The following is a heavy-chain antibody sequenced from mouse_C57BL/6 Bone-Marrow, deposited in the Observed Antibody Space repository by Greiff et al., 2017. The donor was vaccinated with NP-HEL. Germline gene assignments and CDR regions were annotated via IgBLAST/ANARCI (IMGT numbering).Heavy chain of an antibody. CDR1: GYTFTSYW. V-gene: IGHV1-55*01. J-gene: IGHJ3*01. CDR3: ARWDTSVAY. Sequence: QVHVKQPGAELVKPGASVKMSCKASGYTFTSYWITWVKQRPGQGLEWIGDIYPGSGSTNYNEKFKSKATLTVDTSSSTAYMQLSSLTSEDSAVYYCARWDTSVAYWGQGALVTVSA. D-gene: IGHD1-1*01. CDR2: IYPGSGST.